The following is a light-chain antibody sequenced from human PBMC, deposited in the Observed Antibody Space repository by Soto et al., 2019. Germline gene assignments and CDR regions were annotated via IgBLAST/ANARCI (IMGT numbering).Light chain of an antibody. J-gene: IGKJ2*01. V-gene: IGKV1-39*01. CDR2: AAA. Sequence: DIQMTQSPFSLSASVGDRVTITCRASQSISTYVNWYQQKAAKAPKLLIYAAARLQSEVPSRFVGGGSETEFPLTITSLPHEDFENYYRQQSRGIPYTFGKWTKLEIK. CDR1: QSISTY. CDR3: QQSRGIPYT.